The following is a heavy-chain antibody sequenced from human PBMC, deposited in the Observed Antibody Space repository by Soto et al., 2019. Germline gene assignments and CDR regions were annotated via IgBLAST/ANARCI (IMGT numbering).Heavy chain of an antibody. CDR2: VWHDGGEK. J-gene: IGHJ4*02. V-gene: IGHV3-33*01. D-gene: IGHD1-1*01. CDR1: GFSFSNYV. CDR3: ARDRGTFNFDY. Sequence: QVQLVESGGAVVQPGTSLRLSCAASGFSFSNYVIHWVRQAPGKGLEWVALVWHDGGEKFYGDAVKGRFSISRDNSKNTVALIMASLRADDTAVYYWARDRGTFNFDYWGPGTLVTVSS.